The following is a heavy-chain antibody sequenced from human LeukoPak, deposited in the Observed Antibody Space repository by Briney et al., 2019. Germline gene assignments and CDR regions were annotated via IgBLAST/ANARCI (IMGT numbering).Heavy chain of an antibody. CDR1: GYSISSGYY. Sequence: SETLSLTCTVSGYSISSGYYWGWIRQPPGKGLEWIGSIYHSGSTYYNPSLKSRVTISVDTSKNQFSLKLTSVTAADTAVYYCARYGGSGTYFFDYWGQGTLVTVSS. CDR3: ARYGGSGTYFFDY. V-gene: IGHV4-38-2*02. J-gene: IGHJ4*02. D-gene: IGHD3-10*01. CDR2: IYHSGST.